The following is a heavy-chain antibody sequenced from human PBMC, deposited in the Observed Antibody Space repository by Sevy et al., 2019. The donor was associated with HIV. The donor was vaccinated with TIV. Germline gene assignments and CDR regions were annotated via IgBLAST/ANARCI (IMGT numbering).Heavy chain of an antibody. D-gene: IGHD6-19*01. V-gene: IGHV3-30-3*01. J-gene: IGHJ4*02. CDR2: ISYDGSNK. CDR1: GFSFSSYA. Sequence: GGSLRLSCAASGFSFSSYAMHWVRQAPGKGLESVAVISYDGSNKYYADSVKGRFTISRDNSKNTLYLQMNSLRAEDTAVYYCARGSYSSGHYWGQGALVTVSS. CDR3: ARGSYSSGHY.